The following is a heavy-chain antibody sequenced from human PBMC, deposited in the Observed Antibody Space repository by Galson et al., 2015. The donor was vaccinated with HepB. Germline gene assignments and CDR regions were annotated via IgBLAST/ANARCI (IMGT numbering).Heavy chain of an antibody. CDR1: GFTFSTYS. CDR3: ASGYQVLLIDH. D-gene: IGHD2/OR15-2a*01. J-gene: IGHJ4*02. CDR2: INGGSSTI. Sequence: SLRLSCAASGFTFSTYSMTWVRQAPGKGLEWVSYINGGSSTIYYADSVKGRFTISRDNAKNSLYLQMNSLRAEDTAVYYCASGYQVLLIDHWGQGTLVTVSS. V-gene: IGHV3-48*01.